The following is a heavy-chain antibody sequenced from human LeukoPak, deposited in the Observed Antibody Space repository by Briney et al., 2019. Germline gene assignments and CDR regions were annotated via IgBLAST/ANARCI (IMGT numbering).Heavy chain of an antibody. Sequence: PGGSVRLSCAASGFTVNSNYMSWVRQAPGKGLEWVSVFYSGGSTYYADSVKGRFTISRDNSKNTLYLQMNSLRAEDTAVYYCARQRDRYYFDYWGQGTLVTVSP. CDR3: ARQRDRYYFDY. CDR2: FYSGGST. V-gene: IGHV3-66*02. CDR1: GFTVNSNY. J-gene: IGHJ4*02. D-gene: IGHD1-14*01.